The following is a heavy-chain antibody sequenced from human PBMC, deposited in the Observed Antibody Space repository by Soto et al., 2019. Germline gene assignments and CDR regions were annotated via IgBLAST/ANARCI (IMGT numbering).Heavy chain of an antibody. D-gene: IGHD2-15*01. CDR1: GGSFSGYY. V-gene: IGHV4-34*01. Sequence: SSETLSLTCAVYGGSFSGYYWSWIRQPPGKGLEWIGEINHSGSTNYNPSLKSRVTISVDTSKNQFSLKLSSVTAADTAVYYCARVPRAVGRRINGMDVWGQGTTVTVSS. J-gene: IGHJ6*02. CDR3: ARVPRAVGRRINGMDV. CDR2: INHSGST.